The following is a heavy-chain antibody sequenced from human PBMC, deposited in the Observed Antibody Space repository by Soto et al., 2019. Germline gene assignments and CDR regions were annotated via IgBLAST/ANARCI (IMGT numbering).Heavy chain of an antibody. CDR3: ASGVVAANWFDP. CDR1: GGSFSGYY. J-gene: IGHJ5*02. D-gene: IGHD2-15*01. CDR2: INHSGST. V-gene: IGHV4-34*01. Sequence: SETLSLTCAVYGGSFSGYYWSWIRQPPGKGLEWIGEINHSGSTNYNPSLKSRVTISVDTSKNQFSLKLSSVTAADTAVYYCASGVVAANWFDPWGQGTLVTVSS.